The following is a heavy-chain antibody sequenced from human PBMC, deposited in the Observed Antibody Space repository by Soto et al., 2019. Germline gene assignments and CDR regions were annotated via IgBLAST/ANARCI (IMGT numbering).Heavy chain of an antibody. CDR3: ARGTGGQLLSFQKTDY. Sequence: SETLSLTCAVYGGSFSGYYWSWIRQPPGKGLEWIGEINHSGSTNYNPSLKSRATISVDTSKNQFSLKLSSVTAADTAVYYCARGTGGQLLSFQKTDYWGQGNLVTVSS. V-gene: IGHV4-34*01. J-gene: IGHJ4*02. D-gene: IGHD2-2*01. CDR2: INHSGST. CDR1: GGSFSGYY.